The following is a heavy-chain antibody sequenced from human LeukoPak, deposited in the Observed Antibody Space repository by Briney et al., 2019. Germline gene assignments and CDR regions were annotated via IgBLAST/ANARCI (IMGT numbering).Heavy chain of an antibody. V-gene: IGHV3-21*01. Sequence: PGGSLRLSCAASGFTFSSYSMNWVRQAPGKGLEWVSSISSSSSYIYYADSVKGRFTISRDNAKNSLYLQMNSLRAEDTAVYYCARDGFYDILSYGMDVWGQGTTVTVSS. CDR3: ARDGFYDILSYGMDV. D-gene: IGHD3-9*01. CDR2: ISSSSSYI. CDR1: GFTFSSYS. J-gene: IGHJ6*02.